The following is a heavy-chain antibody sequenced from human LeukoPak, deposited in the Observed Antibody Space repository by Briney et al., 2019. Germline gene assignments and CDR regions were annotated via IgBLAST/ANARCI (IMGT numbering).Heavy chain of an antibody. J-gene: IGHJ6*02. CDR1: GGTFSSYA. D-gene: IGHD6-13*01. Sequence: ASVTVSCKASGGTFSSYAISWVRQAPGQGLEWMGWISAYNGNTKYAQKLQGRVTMTTDTSTSTAYMELRSLRSEDTAVYYCARDPVSSSWYSYYYYGMDVWGQGPTVTVSS. V-gene: IGHV1-18*01. CDR2: ISAYNGNT. CDR3: ARDPVSSSWYSYYYYGMDV.